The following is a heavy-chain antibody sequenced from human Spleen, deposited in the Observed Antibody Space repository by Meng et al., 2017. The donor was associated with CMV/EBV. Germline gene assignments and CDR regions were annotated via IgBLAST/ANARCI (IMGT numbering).Heavy chain of an antibody. V-gene: IGHV1-2*02. CDR1: GYTFTSYY. D-gene: IGHD3-3*01. CDR3: ARGALRLEWLLE. Sequence: ASVKVSCKASGYTFTSYYMHWVRQAPGQGLEWMGWINPNSGGTNYAQKFQGRVTMTRDTSISTAYMELSRLRSDDTAVYYCARGALRLEWLLEWGQGTLVTVSS. CDR2: INPNSGGT. J-gene: IGHJ4*02.